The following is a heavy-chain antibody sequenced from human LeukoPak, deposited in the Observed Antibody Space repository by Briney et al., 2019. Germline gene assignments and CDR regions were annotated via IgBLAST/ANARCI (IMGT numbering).Heavy chain of an antibody. V-gene: IGHV1-2*02. CDR3: ARALRVDTAMVYGY. Sequence: ASVKVSCKASGYTFTSYGISWVRQAPGQGLEWMGWINPNSGGTNYAQKFQGRVTMTRDTSISTAYMELSRLRSDDTAVYYCARALRVDTAMVYGYWGQGTLVTVSS. D-gene: IGHD5-18*01. CDR2: INPNSGGT. J-gene: IGHJ4*02. CDR1: GYTFTSYG.